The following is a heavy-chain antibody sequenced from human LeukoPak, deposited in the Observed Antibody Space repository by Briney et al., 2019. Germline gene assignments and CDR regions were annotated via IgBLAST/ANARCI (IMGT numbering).Heavy chain of an antibody. V-gene: IGHV4-59*01. CDR1: GGSISSYY. CDR3: ARNYDSSGYYLN. CDR2: IYYSGST. D-gene: IGHD3-22*01. Sequence: SETVSLTCTVSGGSISSYYWSWIRQPPGKGPEWIGYIYYSGSTNYNPSLKSRVTISVDTSKNQFSLKLSSVTAADTAVYYCARNYDSSGYYLNWGQGTLVTVSS. J-gene: IGHJ4*02.